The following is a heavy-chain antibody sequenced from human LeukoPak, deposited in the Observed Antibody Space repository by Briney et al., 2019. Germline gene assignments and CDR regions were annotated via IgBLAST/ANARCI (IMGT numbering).Heavy chain of an antibody. V-gene: IGHV3-23*01. D-gene: IGHD7-27*01. CDR3: AKDGGLWVSAHWGDS. J-gene: IGHJ4*02. Sequence: GGSLRLSCAASGFTFSSYTMSWVRQAPGKGLEWVSTITTSDGNTYYADSVKGRFTVSRDNSKNSLFLQMNSLRAEDTAVYYCAKDGGLWVSAHWGDSWGRGTLVTVSS. CDR1: GFTFSSYT. CDR2: ITTSDGNT.